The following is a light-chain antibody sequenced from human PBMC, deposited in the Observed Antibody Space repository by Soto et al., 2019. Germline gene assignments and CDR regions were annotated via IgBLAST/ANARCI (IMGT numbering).Light chain of an antibody. J-gene: IGKJ1*01. V-gene: IGKV1-5*01. CDR3: QQYNSYLWT. CDR1: QSISSW. CDR2: DAS. Sequence: IQMTQSPSTLSASVGDRVTITCRASQSISSWLAWYQQKPGRAPKLLIYDASSLESGVPSRFSGSGSGTEFTLTISSLQPDDFATYYCQQYNSYLWTFGQGTKGDIK.